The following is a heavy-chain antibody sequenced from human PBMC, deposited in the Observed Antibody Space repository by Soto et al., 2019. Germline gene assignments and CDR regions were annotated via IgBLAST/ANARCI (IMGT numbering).Heavy chain of an antibody. CDR1: GGSISSYY. D-gene: IGHD7-27*01. CDR2: IYYSGST. CDR3: ARKLGIIGHFDY. Sequence: QVQLQESGPGLVKPSETLSLTCTVSGGSISSYYWSWIRQPPGKGLEWIGYIYYSGSTNYNPSLKSRVTISVDTSKNQFSLKLSSVTAADTAVYYCARKLGIIGHFDYWGQGTLVTVSS. V-gene: IGHV4-59*01. J-gene: IGHJ4*02.